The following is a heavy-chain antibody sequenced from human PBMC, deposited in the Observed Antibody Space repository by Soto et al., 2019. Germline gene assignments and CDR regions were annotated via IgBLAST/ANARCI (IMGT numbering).Heavy chain of an antibody. CDR1: GDSASSYSAA. D-gene: IGHD3-10*01. J-gene: IGHJ5*02. CDR2: TYYRSRFFS. Sequence: SQTLSLTCAISGDSASSYSAAWNWIRQSPSGGLEWLGRTYYRSRFFSDYAESVKSRIIINPDTSKNQFSLQLKSVTPEDTAVYYCVRDRYSSSGWLDLWGQGSPVTVSS. CDR3: VRDRYSSSGWLDL. V-gene: IGHV6-1*01.